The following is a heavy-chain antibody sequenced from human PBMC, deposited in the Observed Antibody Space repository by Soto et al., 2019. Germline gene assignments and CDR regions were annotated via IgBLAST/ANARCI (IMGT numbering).Heavy chain of an antibody. Sequence: ASVKVSCKASGYTFTNNPMHWVRQAPGQGLEWMGVVNPSTGNTGYAQRFQGRVTMTRDASTNTVYMELSSLRSEDTAVYYCASRAYSPASGSYIHFWGQGALVTVSS. CDR3: ASRAYSPASGSYIHF. CDR1: GYTFTNNP. CDR2: VNPSTGNT. V-gene: IGHV1-46*03. J-gene: IGHJ4*02. D-gene: IGHD3-10*01.